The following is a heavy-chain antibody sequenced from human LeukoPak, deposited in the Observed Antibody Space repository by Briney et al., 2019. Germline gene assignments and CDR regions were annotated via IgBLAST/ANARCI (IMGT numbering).Heavy chain of an antibody. CDR1: GYTFSSYW. D-gene: IGHD3-10*01. Sequence: PGGPLRLSCAASGYTFSSYWMSWVRQAPGKGLEWVANIKQDGSETYYVDSVKGRFTISRDNAKNSLYLQMNSLRAEDTAVYYCAREWFGDLLFWGQGTLVTVSS. V-gene: IGHV3-7*01. J-gene: IGHJ4*02. CDR2: IKQDGSET. CDR3: AREWFGDLLF.